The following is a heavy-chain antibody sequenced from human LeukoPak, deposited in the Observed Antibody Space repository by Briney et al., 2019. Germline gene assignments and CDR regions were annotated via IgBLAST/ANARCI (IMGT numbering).Heavy chain of an antibody. CDR1: GFTFSSYW. CDR3: ARGPSIMITFGGVIAAELDY. V-gene: IGHV3-74*01. J-gene: IGHJ4*02. D-gene: IGHD3-16*02. CDR2: INSDGSST. Sequence: GGSLRLSCAASGFTFSSYWMHWVRQAPGKELVWVSRINSDGSSTSYADSVKGRFTISRDNAKNTLYLQMNSLRAEDTAVYYCARGPSIMITFGGVIAAELDYWGQGTLVTVSS.